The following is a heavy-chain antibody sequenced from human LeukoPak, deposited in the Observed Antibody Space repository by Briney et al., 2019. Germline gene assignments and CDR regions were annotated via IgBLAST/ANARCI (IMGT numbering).Heavy chain of an antibody. J-gene: IGHJ4*02. CDR1: GFPFSSYD. CDR2: IRYDDSIK. CDR3: AKNSGNYFEY. V-gene: IGHV3-30*02. D-gene: IGHD1-26*01. Sequence: PGGSLRLSCAASGFPFSSYDMHWLRQAPGKGLEWVAYIRYDDSIKYYADSVRGRFTISRDSSKNTLLLQMNSLKAEDTAIYYCAKNSGNYFEYWGQGTLVIVSS.